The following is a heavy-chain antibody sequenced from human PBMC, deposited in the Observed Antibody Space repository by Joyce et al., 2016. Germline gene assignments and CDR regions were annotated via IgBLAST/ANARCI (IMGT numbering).Heavy chain of an antibody. J-gene: IGHJ5*02. V-gene: IGHV3-33*01. CDR3: VRDAGCTSTRCFPHWFDP. D-gene: IGHD2-2*01. CDR2: IWYDGSNK. CDR1: GFTFNNSA. Sequence: QVQLVESGGGVVQPGGSLRLSCAAYGFTFNNSAMHWVRQAPGKGVEWVAVIWYDGSNKFFADSVKGRFTISRDNSKNTLYLQMSSLRVEDTAVYYCVRDAGCTSTRCFPHWFDPWGQGTMVTVSS.